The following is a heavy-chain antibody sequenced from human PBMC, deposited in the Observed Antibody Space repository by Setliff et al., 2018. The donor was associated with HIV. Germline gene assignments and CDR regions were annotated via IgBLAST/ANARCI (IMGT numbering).Heavy chain of an antibody. Sequence: PSETLSLTCTVSGGSISSYYWSWIRQPPGKGLEWIGYIYTSGSTNYNPSLKSRVTISVDTSKNQFSLKLSSVTAADTAVYYCARYSSSSLYYYYYMDVWGKGTTVTVSS. CDR3: ARYSSSSLYYYYYMDV. V-gene: IGHV4-4*08. CDR1: GGSISSYY. D-gene: IGHD6-6*01. CDR2: IYTSGST. J-gene: IGHJ6*03.